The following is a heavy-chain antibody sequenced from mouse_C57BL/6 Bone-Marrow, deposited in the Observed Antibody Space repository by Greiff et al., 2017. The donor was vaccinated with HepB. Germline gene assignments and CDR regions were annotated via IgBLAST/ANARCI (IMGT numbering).Heavy chain of an antibody. J-gene: IGHJ1*03. CDR2: ISNLAYSI. CDR1: GFTFSDYG. CDR3: AKHPYYYGSGYFDV. V-gene: IGHV5-15*01. D-gene: IGHD1-1*01. Sequence: EVQRVESGGGLVQPGGSLKLSCAASGFTFSDYGMAWVRQAPRKGPEWVAFISNLAYSIYYADTVTGRFTISRENAKNTLYLEMSSLRSEDTAMYYCAKHPYYYGSGYFDVWGTGTTVTVSS.